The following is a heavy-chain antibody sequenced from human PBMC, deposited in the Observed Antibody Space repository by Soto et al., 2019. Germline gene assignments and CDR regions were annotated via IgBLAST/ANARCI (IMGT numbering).Heavy chain of an antibody. Sequence: ETLSLSCAASGFTVSSNYMSWVRQAPGKGLEWVSVIYSGGSTYYADSVKGRFTISRDNSKNTLYLQMNSLRAEDTAVYYCARDQVEASAFDIWGQGTMVTVSS. D-gene: IGHD1-26*01. V-gene: IGHV3-53*01. J-gene: IGHJ3*02. CDR1: GFTVSSNY. CDR2: IYSGGST. CDR3: ARDQVEASAFDI.